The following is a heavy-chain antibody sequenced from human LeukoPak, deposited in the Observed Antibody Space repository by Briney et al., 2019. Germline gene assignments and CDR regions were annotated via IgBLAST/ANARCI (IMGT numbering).Heavy chain of an antibody. V-gene: IGHV4-4*02. Sequence: PSGTLSLTCGVSGGSITSTNYWTWVRQPPGKGLEWIGEVNLQGSTNYNPSLMGRVAISVDMSENHISLQLTSVTAADTAVYYCAREPRSPGGRGRPFDFWGQGTLVTVSS. CDR2: VNLQGST. CDR3: AREPRSPGGRGRPFDF. J-gene: IGHJ4*02. CDR1: GGSITSTNY. D-gene: IGHD2-15*01.